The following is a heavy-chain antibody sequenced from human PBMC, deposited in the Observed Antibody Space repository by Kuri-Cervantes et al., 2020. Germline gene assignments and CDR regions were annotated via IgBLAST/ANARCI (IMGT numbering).Heavy chain of an antibody. CDR2: IYYSGST. J-gene: IGHJ6*02. CDR1: GGSISSSSYY. D-gene: IGHD3-10*01. Sequence: GSLRLSCTVSGGSISSSSYYWGWIRQPPGKGLEWIGSIYYSGSTYYNPSLKSRVTISVDTSKNQFSLKLSSVTAADTAVYYCANPTIRGEPYYGMDVWGQGTTVTVSS. V-gene: IGHV4-39*01. CDR3: ANPTIRGEPYYGMDV.